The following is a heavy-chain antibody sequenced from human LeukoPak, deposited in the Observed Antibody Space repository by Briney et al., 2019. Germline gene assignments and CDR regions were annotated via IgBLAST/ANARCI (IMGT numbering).Heavy chain of an antibody. V-gene: IGHV3-23*01. CDR1: GFTFSTYA. CDR2: ISGSGGST. CDR3: ARKRPNYFDY. J-gene: IGHJ4*02. Sequence: PGGSLRLSCAASGFTFSTYAMSWVRQAPGKGLEWVSGISGSGGSTYYADSVKGRFTISRDNSKNTLYLQMNSLRAEDTALYYCARKRPNYFDYWGQGTLVTVSS.